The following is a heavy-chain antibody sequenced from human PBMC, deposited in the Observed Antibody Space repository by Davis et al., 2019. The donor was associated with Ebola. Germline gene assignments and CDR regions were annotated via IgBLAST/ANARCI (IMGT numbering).Heavy chain of an antibody. D-gene: IGHD2-21*01. CDR2: ISSDGSFT. Sequence: HTGGSLRLSCAASGFTISSYWMMRVRQAPGEGPVWVSHISSDGSFTNYADSVKGRFTISRDDAKNTLFLQMNSLRAEDTAVYYCGISPVAYCYGYCQGSWGQGTLVTVSS. V-gene: IGHV3-74*01. CDR3: GISPVAYCYGYCQGS. J-gene: IGHJ4*02. CDR1: GFTISSYW.